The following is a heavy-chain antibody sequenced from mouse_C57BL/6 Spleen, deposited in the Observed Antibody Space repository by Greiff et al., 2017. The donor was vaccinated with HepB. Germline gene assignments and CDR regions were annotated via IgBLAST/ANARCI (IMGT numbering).Heavy chain of an antibody. J-gene: IGHJ2*01. CDR3: ARGLYDGSFDY. CDR2: FHPYNDDT. D-gene: IGHD2-3*01. V-gene: IGHV1-47*01. Sequence: VKVVESGAELVKPGASVKMSCKASGYTFTTYPIEWMKQNHGKSLEWIGNFHPYNDDTKYNEKFKGKATLTVEKSSSTVYLELSRLTSDDSAVYYCARGLYDGSFDYWGQGTTLTVSS. CDR1: GYTFTTYP.